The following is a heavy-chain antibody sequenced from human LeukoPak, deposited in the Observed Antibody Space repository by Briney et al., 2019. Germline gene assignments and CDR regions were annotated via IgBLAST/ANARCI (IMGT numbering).Heavy chain of an antibody. V-gene: IGHV3-23*01. J-gene: IGHJ4*02. Sequence: GGSLRLSCAASGFTFSTYAMSWVRQAPGQGLEWASGISGSGGGTYYADSVRGRFTISRDNSKNTLYLQMNSLRAEDTAVYYCAKDELDSSGYYTGDYWGQGTLVTVSS. CDR3: AKDELDSSGYYTGDY. D-gene: IGHD3-22*01. CDR2: ISGSGGGT. CDR1: GFTFSTYA.